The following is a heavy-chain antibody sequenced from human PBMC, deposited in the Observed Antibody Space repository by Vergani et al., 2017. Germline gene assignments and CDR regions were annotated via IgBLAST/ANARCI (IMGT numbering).Heavy chain of an antibody. CDR1: GGTFSSYA. CDR2: IIPIFGTA. V-gene: IGHV1-69*18. Sequence: QVQLVQSGAEVKKPGSSVKVSCKASGGTFSSYAISWVRQAPGQGLEWMGRIIPIFGTANYAQKFQGRVTITADEATSTAYMELSSLRSEDTAVYYCARKSRGLSQATVVTPAAHFDYWGQGTLVTVSS. CDR3: ARKSRGLSQATVVTPAAHFDY. J-gene: IGHJ4*02. D-gene: IGHD4-23*01.